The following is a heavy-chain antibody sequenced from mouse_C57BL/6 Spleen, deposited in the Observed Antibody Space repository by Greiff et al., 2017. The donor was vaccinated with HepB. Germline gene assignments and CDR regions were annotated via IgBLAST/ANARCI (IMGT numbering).Heavy chain of an antibody. CDR3: ARSVLQGAMDY. CDR2: IYPSDSET. V-gene: IGHV1-61*01. J-gene: IGHJ4*01. Sequence: QVQLQQPGAELVRPGSSVKLSCKASGYTFTSYWMDWVKQRPGQGLEWIGNIYPSDSETHYNQKFKDKATLTVDKSSSTAYMQLSSLTSEDSAVYYCARSVLQGAMDYWGQGTSVTVSS. CDR1: GYTFTSYW. D-gene: IGHD2-1*01.